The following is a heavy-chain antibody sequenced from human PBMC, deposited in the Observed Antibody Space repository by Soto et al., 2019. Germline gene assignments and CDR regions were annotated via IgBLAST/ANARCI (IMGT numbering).Heavy chain of an antibody. CDR2: ISVSGNII. CDR1: GFTFSTYE. D-gene: IGHD6-13*01. Sequence: XGSLRLSCAASGFTFSTYEFNGVRQAAGRGLEWISYISVSGNIINYADSVKGRFTISRDNSERTFHLHMSSLRVDDTAVYFCVRDTMRASAAASLDYCGQGTQVTVSS. J-gene: IGHJ4*02. CDR3: VRDTMRASAAASLDY. V-gene: IGHV3-48*03.